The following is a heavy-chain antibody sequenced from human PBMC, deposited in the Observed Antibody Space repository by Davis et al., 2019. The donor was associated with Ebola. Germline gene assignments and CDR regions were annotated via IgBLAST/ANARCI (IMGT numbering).Heavy chain of an antibody. J-gene: IGHJ4*02. D-gene: IGHD3-10*01. CDR1: GYTYTGYD. CDR2: INPSSGGT. CDR3: ARGLLWFGESHIDY. V-gene: IGHV1-2*06. Sequence: AASVNVSCKASGYTYTGYDVDWVRQAPGQGLAWMGRINPSSGGTNYAQKFQGRVTMTRDTSISTVYMELSRLRSDDTAVYYCARGLLWFGESHIDYWGQGTLVTVSS.